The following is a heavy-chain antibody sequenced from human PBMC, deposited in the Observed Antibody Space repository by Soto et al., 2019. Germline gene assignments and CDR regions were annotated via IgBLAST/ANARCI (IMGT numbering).Heavy chain of an antibody. J-gene: IGHJ6*04. V-gene: IGHV3-30*18. CDR2: ISYDGSKK. CDR1: GFAFRSYA. Sequence: QVQLVESGGGVVQPGRSLRLSCAASGFAFRSYAMHWVRQAPGKGLEGVAEISYDGSKKDYAESVKGRFTISRDNSQNSMYSRMTGLRGEDTSVSYCTNKEASRCGRDVWGKGTTVTVSS. CDR3: TNKEASRCGRDV.